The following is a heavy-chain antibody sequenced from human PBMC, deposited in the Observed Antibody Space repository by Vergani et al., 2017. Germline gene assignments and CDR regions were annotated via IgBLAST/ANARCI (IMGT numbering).Heavy chain of an antibody. Sequence: QVQLQESGPGLVKPSETLSLTCTVSGGSISSYYWSWIRQPPGKGLEWIGYIYYSGSTNYNPSLKSRVTISVDTSKNQFSLKLRSVTAADTAVYYCAKSIAAPTGWFDPWGQGTLVTVSS. V-gene: IGHV4-59*01. CDR3: AKSIAAPTGWFDP. CDR2: IYYSGST. J-gene: IGHJ5*02. D-gene: IGHD6-6*01. CDR1: GGSISSYY.